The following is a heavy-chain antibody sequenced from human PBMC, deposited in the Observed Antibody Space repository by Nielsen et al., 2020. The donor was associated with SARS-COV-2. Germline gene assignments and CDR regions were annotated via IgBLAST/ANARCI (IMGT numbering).Heavy chain of an antibody. V-gene: IGHV1-69*04. J-gene: IGHJ6*02. D-gene: IGHD3-3*01. Sequence: SVKVSCKASGYTFTSYGISWVRQAPGQGLEWMGRIIPILGIANYAQKFQGRVTITADKSTSTAYMELSSLRSEDTAVYYCARAGVVTGMDVWGQGTTVTVSS. CDR2: IIPILGIA. CDR3: ARAGVVTGMDV. CDR1: GYTFTSYG.